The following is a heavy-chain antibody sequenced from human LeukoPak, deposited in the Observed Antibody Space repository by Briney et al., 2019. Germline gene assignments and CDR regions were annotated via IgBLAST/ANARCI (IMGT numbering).Heavy chain of an antibody. CDR2: ISYDGSNK. J-gene: IGHJ4*02. D-gene: IGHD2-21*02. CDR3: ARTGFVVVTSPADY. Sequence: GGSLRLSCAASGFTFSSYGIHWVRQAPGKGLEWVAVISYDGSNKYYADSVKGRFTISRDNSKNTLYLQMNSLRAEDTAVYYCARTGFVVVTSPADYWGQGTLVTVSS. CDR1: GFTFSSYG. V-gene: IGHV3-30*03.